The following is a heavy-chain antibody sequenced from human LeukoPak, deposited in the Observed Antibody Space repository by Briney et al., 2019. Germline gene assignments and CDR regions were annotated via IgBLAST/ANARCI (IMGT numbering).Heavy chain of an antibody. Sequence: SQTLSLTCAISGDSVSSNSAAWNWIRQSPSRGLEWLGRTHYRSKWYNDYAVSVKSRITINPDTSKNQFSLQLNSVTPEDTAVYYCARDGFLPYGSGSYRGMDVWGKGTTVTVSS. D-gene: IGHD3-10*01. CDR3: ARDGFLPYGSGSYRGMDV. CDR2: THYRSKWYN. J-gene: IGHJ6*04. V-gene: IGHV6-1*01. CDR1: GDSVSSNSAA.